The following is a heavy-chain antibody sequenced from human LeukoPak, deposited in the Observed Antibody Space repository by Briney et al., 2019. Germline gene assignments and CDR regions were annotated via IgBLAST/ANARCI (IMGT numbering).Heavy chain of an antibody. CDR3: AALVDYYDSSGYYVDY. CDR2: IVVGSGNT. CDR1: GFTFTRSA. Sequence: ASVKVSCKASGFTFTRSAMQWVRQARGQRLEWIGWIVVGSGNTNYAQKFQERVTISRDMSTSTAYMELSSLRSEDTAVYYCAALVDYYDSSGYYVDYWGRGTLVTVSS. V-gene: IGHV1-58*02. D-gene: IGHD3-22*01. J-gene: IGHJ4*02.